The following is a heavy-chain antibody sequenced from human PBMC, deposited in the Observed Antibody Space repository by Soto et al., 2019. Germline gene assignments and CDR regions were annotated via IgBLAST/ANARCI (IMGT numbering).Heavy chain of an antibody. Sequence: PSETLSLTCAVSGGSISSGGYSWSGIRQPPGKGLEWIGYIYHSGSTYYNPSLKSRVTISVDRSKNQFSLKLSSVTAADTAVYYCAAGDGLPRYYWGQGTLVTVSS. V-gene: IGHV4-30-2*01. D-gene: IGHD3-16*01. CDR3: AAGDGLPRYY. CDR1: GGSISSGGYS. J-gene: IGHJ4*02. CDR2: IYHSGST.